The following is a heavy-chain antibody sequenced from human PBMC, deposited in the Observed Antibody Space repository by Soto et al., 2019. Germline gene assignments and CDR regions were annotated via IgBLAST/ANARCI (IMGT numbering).Heavy chain of an antibody. CDR2: MWYDGSNK. J-gene: IGHJ4*02. CDR3: ARDWDSMVRGVILGD. V-gene: IGHV3-33*01. D-gene: IGHD3-10*01. CDR1: GFTLSTYG. Sequence: QVHLVESGGGVVQPGRSLRLSCAASGFTLSTYGMHWVRQAPGKGLEWVAVMWYDGSNKYYADSVKGRFTISRDSSKNTLYLQMNSLRVDDTAVYYCARDWDSMVRGVILGDWGQGTLVTVSS.